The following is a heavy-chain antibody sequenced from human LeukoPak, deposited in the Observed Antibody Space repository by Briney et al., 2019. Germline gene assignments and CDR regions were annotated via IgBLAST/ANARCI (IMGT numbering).Heavy chain of an antibody. J-gene: IGHJ5*02. V-gene: IGHV1-8*03. D-gene: IGHD3-22*01. CDR3: ARMYYYDSSGPPLDP. CDR1: GYTFTSYD. Sequence: ASVKVSCKASGYTFTSYDINWVRQATGQGLEWMGWMNPNSGNTGYAQKFQGRVTITRNTSISTAYMELSSLRSEDTAVHCCARMYYYDSSGPPLDPWGQGTLVTVSS. CDR2: MNPNSGNT.